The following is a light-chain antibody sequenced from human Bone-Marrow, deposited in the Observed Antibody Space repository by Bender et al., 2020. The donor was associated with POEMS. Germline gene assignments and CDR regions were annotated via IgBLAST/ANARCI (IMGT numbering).Light chain of an antibody. J-gene: IGLJ2*01. V-gene: IGLV2-14*01. CDR2: EVS. Sequence: QSALTQPASVSGSPGQSITISCTGITSDVAGYNYVSWYQEHPGKAPRLMIYEVSNRPSGVSNRFSGSKSGNTASLTISGLQAEDEAVYYCSSYTSSNTVLFGGGTKVTVL. CDR3: SSYTSSNTVL. CDR1: TSDVAGYNY.